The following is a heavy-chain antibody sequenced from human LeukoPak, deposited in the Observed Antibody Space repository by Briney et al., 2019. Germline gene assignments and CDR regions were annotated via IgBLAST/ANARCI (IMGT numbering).Heavy chain of an antibody. J-gene: IGHJ4*02. CDR3: AKRGLGSPQSGKYYFDY. CDR2: IKTDGSQI. V-gene: IGHV3-7*03. Sequence: GGSLRLSWVASGFTFSSYWMTWVRQAPGKGLEWVANIKTDGSQIYYVDSVKGRFTISRDNSKNTLYLQMNSLRAEDTAVYYCAKRGLGSPQSGKYYFDYWGQGTLVTVSS. CDR1: GFTFSSYW. D-gene: IGHD3-10*01.